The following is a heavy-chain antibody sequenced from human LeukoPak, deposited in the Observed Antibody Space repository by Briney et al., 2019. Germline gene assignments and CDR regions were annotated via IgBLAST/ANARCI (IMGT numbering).Heavy chain of an antibody. CDR3: ARDRYSYGYFDY. V-gene: IGHV3-7*01. CDR1: GFTFSSYG. CDR2: IKQDGSEK. Sequence: GGSLRLSCAASGFTFSSYGMSGVRKAPGKGREGVANIKQDGSEKYYVDSVKGRFTISRDNAKNSLYLQMNSLRAEDTAVYYCARDRYSYGYFDYWGQGTLVTVSS. D-gene: IGHD5-18*01. J-gene: IGHJ4*02.